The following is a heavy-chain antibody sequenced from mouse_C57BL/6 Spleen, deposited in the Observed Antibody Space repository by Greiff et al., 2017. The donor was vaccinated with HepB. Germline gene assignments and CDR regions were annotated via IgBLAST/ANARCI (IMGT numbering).Heavy chain of an antibody. J-gene: IGHJ4*01. CDR1: GFNIKDDY. Sequence: EVQLQQSGAELVRPGASVKLSCTASGFNIKDDYMHWVKQRPEQGLEWIGWIDPENGDTEYASKFQGKATITADTSSNTAYLQLSSLTSEDTAVYYCTFYGSSLYAMDYWGQGTSVTVSS. CDR3: TFYGSSLYAMDY. D-gene: IGHD1-1*01. V-gene: IGHV14-4*01. CDR2: IDPENGDT.